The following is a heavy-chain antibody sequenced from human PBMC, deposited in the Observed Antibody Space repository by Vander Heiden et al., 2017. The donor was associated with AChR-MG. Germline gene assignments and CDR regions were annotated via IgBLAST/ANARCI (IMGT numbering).Heavy chain of an antibody. J-gene: IGHJ4*02. Sequence: EVQLLESGGGLVQPGGSLRLSCAASGFTCSSYAMSWVRQAPGKGLEWVSAISGSGGSTDYADSVKGRFTISRDNSKNTLYLQMNSLRAEDTAVYYCAKDRQIGMITFGGVIVPTFDYWGQGTLVTVSS. CDR1: GFTCSSYA. CDR3: AKDRQIGMITFGGVIVPTFDY. D-gene: IGHD3-16*02. CDR2: ISGSGGST. V-gene: IGHV3-23*01.